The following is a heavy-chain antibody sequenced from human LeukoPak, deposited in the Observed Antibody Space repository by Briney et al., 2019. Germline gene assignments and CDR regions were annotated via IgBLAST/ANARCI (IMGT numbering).Heavy chain of an antibody. CDR2: IYYSGST. D-gene: IGHD5-18*01. J-gene: IGHJ4*02. Sequence: SETLSLTCTVSGGSISSSSYYWGWIRQPPGKGLEWIGSIYYSGSTYYNPSLKSRVTISVDTSKNQFSLKLSSVTAADTAVYYCVRRNTYVDSWGQGALVIVSS. V-gene: IGHV4-39*07. CDR1: GGSISSSSYY. CDR3: VRRNTYVDS.